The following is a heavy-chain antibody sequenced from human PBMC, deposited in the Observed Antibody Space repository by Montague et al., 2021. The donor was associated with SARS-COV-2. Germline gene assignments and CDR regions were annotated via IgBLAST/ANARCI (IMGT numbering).Heavy chain of an antibody. CDR2: LYNGGTT. CDR1: GGSISSSSYY. Sequence: SETLSLTCNVSGGSISSSSYYWGWIRQPPGKGLEWIGYLYNGGTTYYSPSLQSRVTISVDTSKNHFTLNTASVTAADTAVYYCAKTSKLRGASSGNYYYHGMDVGGQGTTVTVSS. J-gene: IGHJ6*02. D-gene: IGHD3-10*01. CDR3: AKTSKLRGASSGNYYYHGMDV. V-gene: IGHV4-39*02.